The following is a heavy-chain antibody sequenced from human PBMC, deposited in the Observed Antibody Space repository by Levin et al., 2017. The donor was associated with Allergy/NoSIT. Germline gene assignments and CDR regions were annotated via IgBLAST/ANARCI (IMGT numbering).Heavy chain of an antibody. Sequence: SSETLSLTCAVYGGSFSGYYWSWIRQPPGKGLEWIGEINHSGSTNYNPSLKSRVTISVDTSKNQFSLKLSSVTAADTAVYYCARASPTYYDGSGIDYWGQGTLVTVSS. J-gene: IGHJ4*02. CDR1: GGSFSGYY. D-gene: IGHD3-10*01. CDR3: ARASPTYYDGSGIDY. V-gene: IGHV4-34*01. CDR2: INHSGST.